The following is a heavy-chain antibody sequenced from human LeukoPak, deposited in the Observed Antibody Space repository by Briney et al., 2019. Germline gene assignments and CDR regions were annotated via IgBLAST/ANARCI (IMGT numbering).Heavy chain of an antibody. CDR3: ARSSGSGSYTPYYYYGMDV. J-gene: IGHJ6*02. Sequence: GGSLRLSCAASGFTFSSYWMSWVRQAPGKGLEWVANIKQDGSEKYYVDSVKGRFTISRDNAKNSLYPQMNSLRAEDTAVYYCARSSGSGSYTPYYYYGMDVWGQGTTVTVSS. CDR1: GFTFSSYW. CDR2: IKQDGSEK. V-gene: IGHV3-7*01. D-gene: IGHD3-10*01.